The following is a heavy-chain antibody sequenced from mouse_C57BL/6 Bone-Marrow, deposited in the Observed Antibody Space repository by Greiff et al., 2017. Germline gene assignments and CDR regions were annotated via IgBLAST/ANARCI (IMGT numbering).Heavy chain of an antibody. V-gene: IGHV5-12*01. CDR3: ARHTLTGTGYARDY. CDR2: ISYGGGST. Sequence: EVKLMESGGGLVQPGGSLTLSCAASGFTFSDYYMYWVRQTPEKRLEWVAYISYGGGSTYYPDTVKGRFTISTDNANNTLYLQLSRLKSEDTAMYYCARHTLTGTGYARDYRGQGTSVTVSS. D-gene: IGHD4-1*01. CDR1: GFTFSDYY. J-gene: IGHJ4*01.